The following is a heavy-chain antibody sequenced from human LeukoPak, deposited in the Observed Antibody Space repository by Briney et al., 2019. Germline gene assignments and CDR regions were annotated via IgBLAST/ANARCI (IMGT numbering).Heavy chain of an antibody. J-gene: IGHJ4*02. D-gene: IGHD3-16*01. Sequence: GGSLRLSSSASGFTFRDYDMNWVPQAPGKGLEWVSSISYLSSHVYYGDSVKGRFSISRDNAKNSLYLQMNSLGAEDTAIYYCGRAFPPLRTSSAGDLWGQGILVTVSS. CDR2: ISYLSSHV. CDR1: GFTFRDYD. V-gene: IGHV3-21*01. CDR3: GRAFPPLRTSSAGDL.